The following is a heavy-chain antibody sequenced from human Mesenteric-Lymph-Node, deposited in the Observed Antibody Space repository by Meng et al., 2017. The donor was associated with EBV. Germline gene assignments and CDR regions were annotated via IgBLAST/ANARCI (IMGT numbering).Heavy chain of an antibody. V-gene: IGHV4-61*01. Sequence: QVQLQESGPGLVKPSETLSLTCTVSGDSVSSGSYYWYWIRQPPGKGLAWIGHIYYTGSTNYNPSLKSRVTISVDTSKNQFSLKLSSVTAADTAVYYCARGTTVEWFDPWGQGTLVTVSS. CDR1: GDSVSSGSYY. CDR2: IYYTGST. D-gene: IGHD4-23*01. CDR3: ARGTTVEWFDP. J-gene: IGHJ5*02.